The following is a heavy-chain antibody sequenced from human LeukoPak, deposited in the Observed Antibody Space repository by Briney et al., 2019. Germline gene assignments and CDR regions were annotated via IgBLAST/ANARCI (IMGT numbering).Heavy chain of an antibody. V-gene: IGHV1-24*01. Sequence: ASVKVSCKVSGHSLTALSMHWVRQAPGKGLECMGGIDPEDGETISAQKFRGRVTMTEDTSTGTAYMELSSLRSEDTAVYYCATVAGTTWDENWFDPWGQGTLVTVSS. CDR1: GHSLTALS. D-gene: IGHD1-7*01. J-gene: IGHJ5*02. CDR3: ATVAGTTWDENWFDP. CDR2: IDPEDGET.